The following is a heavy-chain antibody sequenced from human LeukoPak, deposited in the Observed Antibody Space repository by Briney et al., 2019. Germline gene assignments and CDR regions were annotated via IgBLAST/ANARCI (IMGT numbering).Heavy chain of an antibody. CDR2: INPNSGGT. CDR1: GYTFTGYY. J-gene: IGHJ3*02. Sequence: EASVKASCKASGYTFTGYYMHWVRQAPGQGLEWMGWINPNSGGTNYAQKFQGRVSMTGDTSISTAYMELSRLRSDDTAVYYCARTLVVINDAFDIWGQGTMVTVSS. V-gene: IGHV1-2*02. CDR3: ARTLVVINDAFDI. D-gene: IGHD3-22*01.